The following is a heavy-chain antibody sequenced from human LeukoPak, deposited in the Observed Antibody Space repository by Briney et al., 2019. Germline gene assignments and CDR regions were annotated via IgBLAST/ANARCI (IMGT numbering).Heavy chain of an antibody. CDR3: AKNSGSSGSIGYYYYYYMDV. J-gene: IGHJ6*03. D-gene: IGHD3-22*01. CDR2: IRYDGSNK. V-gene: IGHV3-30*02. Sequence: QSGGSLRLSCAASGFTFSSYGMHWVRQAPGKGLEWVAFIRYDGSNKYYADSVKGRFTRSRDNSKNTLYLQMNSLRAEDTAVYYCAKNSGSSGSIGYYYYYYMDVWGKGTTVTISS. CDR1: GFTFSSYG.